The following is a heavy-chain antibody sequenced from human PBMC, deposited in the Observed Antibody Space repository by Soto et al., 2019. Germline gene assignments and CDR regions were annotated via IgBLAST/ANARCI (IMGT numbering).Heavy chain of an antibody. CDR3: ARDGRGDQWSSYMDV. CDR2: TSFDGSNK. CDR1: GFTFSSYA. J-gene: IGHJ6*02. V-gene: IGHV3-30-3*01. D-gene: IGHD3-3*01. Sequence: GGSLRLSCAASGFTFSSYAMHWVRQAPGKGLEWVTLTSFDGSNKYYADSVRGRFTISRDNSKNTLYLQMNSLRTEDTAVYYCARDGRGDQWSSYMDVWGQGTKVTVSS.